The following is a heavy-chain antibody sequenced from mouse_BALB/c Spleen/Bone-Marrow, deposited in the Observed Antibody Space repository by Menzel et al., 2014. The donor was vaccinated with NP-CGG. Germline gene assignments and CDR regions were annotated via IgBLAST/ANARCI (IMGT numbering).Heavy chain of an antibody. Sequence: VQLQQSGAELVRPGVSVKISCKGSGYTFTDYATHWVKQSHAKSLEWIGLISGYYGDAIYNQKFKGKATMTVDKSSSTAYMDLARLTSEDSAIYYCARSGKVRNAMDYWGQGTSVTVSS. J-gene: IGHJ4*01. CDR3: ARSGKVRNAMDY. CDR1: GYTFTDYA. D-gene: IGHD2-14*01. CDR2: ISGYYGDA. V-gene: IGHV1S137*01.